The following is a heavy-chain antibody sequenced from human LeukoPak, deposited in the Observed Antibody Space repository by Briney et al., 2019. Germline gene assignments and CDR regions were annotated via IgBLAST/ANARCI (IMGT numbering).Heavy chain of an antibody. D-gene: IGHD3-10*02. Sequence: GGSLRLSCAASGFTFSSQWMGWVRQAPGKGLEWVANVNQGGTGKYYVDSVKGRFTISRDNAKNSLYLQMNSLRAEDTAVYYCAELGITMIGGVWGKGTTVTISS. CDR1: GFTFSSQW. J-gene: IGHJ6*04. CDR3: AELGITMIGGV. CDR2: VNQGGTGK. V-gene: IGHV3-7*01.